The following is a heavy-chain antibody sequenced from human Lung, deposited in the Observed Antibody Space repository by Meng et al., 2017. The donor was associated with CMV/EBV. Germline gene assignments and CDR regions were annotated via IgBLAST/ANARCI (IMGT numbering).Heavy chain of an antibody. Sequence: EVQLVESGGGLVQPGGSVRLSCEDSGFTFSKYWFHWVRQVPGDGRVWVSRINTDGSFTSYADSVKGRFTISRDNAKNTLYLHMHTLRVDDSAVYYCGRDLTGERDQWGQGTLVTVSS. CDR1: GFTFSKYW. CDR3: GRDLTGERDQ. J-gene: IGHJ4*02. CDR2: INTDGSFT. V-gene: IGHV3-74*03. D-gene: IGHD7-27*01.